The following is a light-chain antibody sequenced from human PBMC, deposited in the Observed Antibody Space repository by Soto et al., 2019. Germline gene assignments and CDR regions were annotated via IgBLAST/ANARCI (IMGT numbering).Light chain of an antibody. J-gene: IGKJ1*01. CDR2: AAS. CDR1: QGISTY. V-gene: IGKV1-39*01. CDR3: QQNYSATWT. Sequence: DIQMTPSPSSLSASVGDRLTITCRASQGISTYLNWYQQKPGKAPKLLIYAASTLQSGVPSRFSGSGSETDFTLTISSLQPEDFATYSCQQNYSATWTFGQGTKGDIK.